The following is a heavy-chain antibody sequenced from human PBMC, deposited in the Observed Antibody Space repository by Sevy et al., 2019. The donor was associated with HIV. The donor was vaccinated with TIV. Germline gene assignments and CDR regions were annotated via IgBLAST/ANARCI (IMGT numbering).Heavy chain of an antibody. J-gene: IGHJ5*02. CDR2: ISGTGSTI. CDR1: GFTFSSSI. V-gene: IGHV3-48*02. Sequence: GGSLRLSCAASGFTFSSSIINWVRQAPGKGLEWVSSISGTGSTIYYEDSVKGRFTISRDNAKNSLYLQMHGLRDEDTAVYYCARSDYGDYVGWFDPWGQGTLVTVSS. CDR3: ARSDYGDYVGWFDP. D-gene: IGHD4-17*01.